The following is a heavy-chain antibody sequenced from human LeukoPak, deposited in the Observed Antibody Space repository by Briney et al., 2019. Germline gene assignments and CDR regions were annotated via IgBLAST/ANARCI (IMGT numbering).Heavy chain of an antibody. V-gene: IGHV3-30*02. J-gene: IGHJ6*03. CDR3: AKDSRGYPYYYYYMDV. D-gene: IGHD3-22*01. Sequence: GGSLRLSCAASGFTFSSYGMHWVRQAPGKGLEWVAFIRYDGSNKYYADSVKGRFTISRDNSKNTLYLQMNSLRAEDTAVYYCAKDSRGYPYYYYYMDVWGKGTTVTVSS. CDR2: IRYDGSNK. CDR1: GFTFSSYG.